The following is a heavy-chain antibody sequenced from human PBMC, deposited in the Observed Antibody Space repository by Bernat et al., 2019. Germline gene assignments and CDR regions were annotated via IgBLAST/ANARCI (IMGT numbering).Heavy chain of an antibody. D-gene: IGHD5-12*01. CDR2: IKSKTDGGTT. CDR3: TTGEGLRLPDAFDI. Sequence: EVQLVESGGGLVKPGGSLRLSCAASGFTFSNAWMNWVRQAPGKGLEWVGRIKSKTDGGTTDYAAPVKGRFTISRDDSKNTLYLQMNSLKTEDTAVYYCTTGEGLRLPDAFDIWGQGTMVTVSS. CDR1: GFTFSNAW. V-gene: IGHV3-15*07. J-gene: IGHJ3*02.